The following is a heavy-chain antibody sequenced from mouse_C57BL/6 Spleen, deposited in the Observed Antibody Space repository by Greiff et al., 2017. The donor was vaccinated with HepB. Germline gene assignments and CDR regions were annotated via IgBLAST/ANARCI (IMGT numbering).Heavy chain of an antibody. V-gene: IGHV5-6*01. CDR1: GFTFSSYG. Sequence: EVHLVESGGDLVKPGGSLKLSCAASGFTFSSYGMSWVRQTPDKRLEWVATISSGGSYTYYPDSVKGRFTISRDNAKNTLYLQMSSLKSEDTAMYYCARHGALGAMDYWGQGTSVTVSS. CDR3: ARHGALGAMDY. D-gene: IGHD3-1*01. CDR2: ISSGGSYT. J-gene: IGHJ4*01.